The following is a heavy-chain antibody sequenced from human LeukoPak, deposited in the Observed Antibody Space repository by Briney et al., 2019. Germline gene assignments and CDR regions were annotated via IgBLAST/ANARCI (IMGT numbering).Heavy chain of an antibody. V-gene: IGHV3-15*01. J-gene: IGHJ4*02. CDR1: GFNFINAW. D-gene: IGHD4-17*01. CDR2: IKNKADGETT. CDR3: TTDPGDYADF. Sequence: GGSLRLSCAASGFNFINAWMSWVRQAPGKGLEWVGRIKNKADGETTVYAAPVKGRFTISRDDSRNTLYLQMNSLTAGDTAVYYCTTDPGDYADFWRQGALVTVSS.